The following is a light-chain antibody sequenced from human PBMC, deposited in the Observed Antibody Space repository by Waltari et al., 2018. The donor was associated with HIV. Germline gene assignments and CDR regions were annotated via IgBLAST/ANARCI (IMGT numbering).Light chain of an antibody. V-gene: IGLV2-11*01. J-gene: IGLJ2*01. Sequence: SALTQPRSVSGSPGQSVTISCTGTRSDVGGFNFVPWYQQHPGEAPKLMIYDVTKRPSGVPDRFSGSKFDNTASLTISGLQADDEADYYCCSYAGSYTLVVFGGGTKLTVL. CDR1: RSDVGGFNF. CDR2: DVT. CDR3: CSYAGSYTLVV.